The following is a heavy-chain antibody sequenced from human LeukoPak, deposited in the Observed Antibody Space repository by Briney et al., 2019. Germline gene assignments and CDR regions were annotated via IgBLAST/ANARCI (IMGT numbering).Heavy chain of an antibody. CDR3: AAGPFYDITGYHLNY. J-gene: IGHJ4*02. CDR2: YDPEEGRR. Sequence: ASVKVSCKVSEYTLTELSIHWVRQAPGRGLEWVGGYDPEEGRRVFGPRFHGRVTMTEYTSTATAYMELSSLRSDDTAVYYCAAGPFYDITGYHLNYWGRGTLVAASS. D-gene: IGHD3-22*01. CDR1: EYTLTELS. V-gene: IGHV1-24*01.